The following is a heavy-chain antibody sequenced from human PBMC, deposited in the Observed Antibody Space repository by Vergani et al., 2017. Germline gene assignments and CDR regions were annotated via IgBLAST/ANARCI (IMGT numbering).Heavy chain of an antibody. CDR2: ISSDGSST. Sequence: VQLVESGGGLVQPGGSLRLSCAASGFTFSRYWMHWVRQAPGKGLVWVSRISSDGSSTSCADSVKGRFTISRDNAKNTLYLQRNSLRAEDTAVYYCAAVRGAWGYFDYWGQGTLVTVSS. CDR3: AAVRGAWGYFDY. D-gene: IGHD3-10*01. CDR1: GFTFSRYW. V-gene: IGHV3-74*02. J-gene: IGHJ4*02.